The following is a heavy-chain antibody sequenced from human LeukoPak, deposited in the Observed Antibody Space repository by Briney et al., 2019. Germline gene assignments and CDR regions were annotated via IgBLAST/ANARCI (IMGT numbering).Heavy chain of an antibody. CDR2: ISSGSSTI. J-gene: IGHJ6*03. D-gene: IGHD4-11*01. CDR3: ARDQASNYGPPVYYMDV. Sequence: GGSLRLSCAASGFTFSSYSMNWVRQAPGKGLEWVSYISSGSSTIYYADSVKGRFTISRDNAKNSLYLQMNSLRAEDTAVYYCARDQASNYGPPVYYMDVWGKGTTVTVSS. V-gene: IGHV3-48*01. CDR1: GFTFSSYS.